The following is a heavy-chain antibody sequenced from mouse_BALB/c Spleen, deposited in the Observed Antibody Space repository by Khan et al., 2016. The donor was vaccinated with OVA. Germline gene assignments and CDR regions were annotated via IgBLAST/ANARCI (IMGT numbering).Heavy chain of an antibody. CDR2: INTYSGEP. Sequence: QIQLVQSGPELKKPGETVQISCKASGFTFTNYGMNWVKQAPGKGLKWMGWINTYSGEPTFADDFKGRFAFSLETSASTFFLQINSLKNEDTDTYFCARVGYNGAMDCWGQGTSVTVSS. J-gene: IGHJ4*01. CDR3: ARVGYNGAMDC. V-gene: IGHV9-3-1*01. D-gene: IGHD2-2*01. CDR1: GFTFTNYG.